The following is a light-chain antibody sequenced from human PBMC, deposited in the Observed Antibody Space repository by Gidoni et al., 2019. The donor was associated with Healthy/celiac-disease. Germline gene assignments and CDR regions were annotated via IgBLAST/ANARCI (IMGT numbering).Light chain of an antibody. V-gene: IGKV1-9*01. Sequence: DIQLTQSPSFLSASVGDRVTITCRASQGISSYLAWYQQKPGKAPKLLIYAASTLQSGVPSRFSGSGSGTEFTLTSSILQPEDFATYCCQQLNSYPWTFGQGTKVEIK. CDR1: QGISSY. CDR2: AAS. CDR3: QQLNSYPWT. J-gene: IGKJ1*01.